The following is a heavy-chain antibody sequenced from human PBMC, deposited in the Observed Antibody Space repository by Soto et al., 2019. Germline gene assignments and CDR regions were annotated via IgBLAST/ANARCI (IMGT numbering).Heavy chain of an antibody. V-gene: IGHV4-34*01. CDR2: INHSGST. D-gene: IGHD2-2*01. CDR3: ARGRGVVPTAMGGYYFDY. Sequence: QVQLQQWGAGLLKPSETLSLTCAVYGGSFSGYYWSWIRQSPGKGLEWIGEINHSGSTNYNPSLKSRVTQSGDTSKNQFSLKLSSVTAADTAVYYCARGRGVVPTAMGGYYFDYWGQGTLVTVSS. J-gene: IGHJ4*02. CDR1: GGSFSGYY.